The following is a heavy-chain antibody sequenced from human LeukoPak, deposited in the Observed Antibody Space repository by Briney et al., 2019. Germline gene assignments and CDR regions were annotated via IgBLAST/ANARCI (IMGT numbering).Heavy chain of an antibody. CDR1: GFTFSSYA. CDR3: AKHYSGYRDY. CDR2: IYSGGST. D-gene: IGHD5-12*01. Sequence: GGSLRLSCAASGFTFSSYAMHWVRQAPGKGLEWVSVIYSGGSTYYADSVKGRFTISRDNSKNTLYLQMNSLRAEDTAVYYCAKHYSGYRDYWGQGTLVTVSS. V-gene: IGHV3-66*01. J-gene: IGHJ4*02.